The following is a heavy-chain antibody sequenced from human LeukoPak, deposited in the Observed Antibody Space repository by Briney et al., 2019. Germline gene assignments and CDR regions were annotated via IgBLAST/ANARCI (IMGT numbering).Heavy chain of an antibody. Sequence: SGGSLRLSCAASGFTFSSYAMSWVRQAPGKGLEWVSAISGSGGSTYYADSVKGRFTISRDNSKNTLYLQMNSLRAEDTAVYYCAKPHITSVVTVLAYYFDYWGQGSLVTVSS. CDR3: AKPHITSVVTVLAYYFDY. J-gene: IGHJ4*02. CDR2: ISGSGGST. V-gene: IGHV3-23*01. CDR1: GFTFSSYA. D-gene: IGHD2-21*02.